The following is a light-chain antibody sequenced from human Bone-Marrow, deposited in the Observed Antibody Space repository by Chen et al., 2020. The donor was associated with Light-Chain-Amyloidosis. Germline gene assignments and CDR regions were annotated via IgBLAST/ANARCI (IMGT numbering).Light chain of an antibody. CDR2: RDT. J-gene: IGLJ2*01. CDR1: DLPTKY. Sequence: SYALTQSPSVSVSPGQTDRITCSGDDLPTKYAYWYQQKPGQAPVLVIHRDTERPSGISERFSGSSSGTTATLTISGVQAEDEADYHCQSADSSGTYEVIFGGGTKLTVL. CDR3: QSADSSGTYEVI. V-gene: IGLV3-25*03.